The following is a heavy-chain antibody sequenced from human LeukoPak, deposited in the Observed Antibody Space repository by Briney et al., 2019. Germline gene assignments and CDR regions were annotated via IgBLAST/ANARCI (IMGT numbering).Heavy chain of an antibody. D-gene: IGHD4-11*01. CDR3: AILDYSNYEGYFDY. Sequence: PGGSLRLSCAASGFTFSSYAMSWVRQAPGKGLEWVSAISGSGGSTYYADSVKGRFTIPRDNSKNTLYLQMNSLRAEDTAVYYCAILDYSNYEGYFDYWGQGTLVTVSS. CDR2: ISGSGGST. V-gene: IGHV3-23*01. J-gene: IGHJ4*02. CDR1: GFTFSSYA.